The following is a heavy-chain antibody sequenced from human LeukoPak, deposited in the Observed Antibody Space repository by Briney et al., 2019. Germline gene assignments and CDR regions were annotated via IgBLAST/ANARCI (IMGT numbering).Heavy chain of an antibody. D-gene: IGHD3-3*01. CDR3: ARDYDFWSGSQGMDV. CDR2: ISSSGSTI. J-gene: IGHJ6*02. CDR1: GFTFSDYY. Sequence: GGSMRLSCAASGFTFSDYYMSWIRPAPGGGLEWVSYISSSGSTIYYADSVTGRFTISRDNDKNSLYLQMNSLRAEDTAVYYCARDYDFWSGSQGMDVWGQGTTVTVS. V-gene: IGHV3-11*04.